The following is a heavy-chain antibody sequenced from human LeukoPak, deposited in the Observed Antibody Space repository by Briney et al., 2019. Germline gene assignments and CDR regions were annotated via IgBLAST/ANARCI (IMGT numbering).Heavy chain of an antibody. CDR1: GYTFTGYY. V-gene: IGHV1-2*02. Sequence: ASLKVSCKASGYTFTGYYMHWVRQTPGQGLEWMGWINPNSGGTNYAQKFQGRVTMTRDTSISTAYMELSRLRSDDTAVYYCARGGGYSYGPLDYWGQGTLVTVSS. J-gene: IGHJ4*02. D-gene: IGHD5-18*01. CDR2: INPNSGGT. CDR3: ARGGGYSYGPLDY.